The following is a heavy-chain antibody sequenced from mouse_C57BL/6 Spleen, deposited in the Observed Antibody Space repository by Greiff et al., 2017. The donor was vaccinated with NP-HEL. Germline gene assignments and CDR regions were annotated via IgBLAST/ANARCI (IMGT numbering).Heavy chain of an antibody. CDR2: IYPNSGGT. J-gene: IGHJ3*01. Sequence: QVQLQQPVAELVKPGASVKLSCKASGYTFTSYWLHWVKQRPGRGLEWIGRIYPNSGGTKYHETFKSQATLTGDKPSSTAYMQLRSLTSEDSAVYYCAREDYSNDVPFAYWGQGTLVTVSA. V-gene: IGHV1-72*01. CDR3: AREDYSNDVPFAY. D-gene: IGHD2-12*01. CDR1: GYTFTSYW.